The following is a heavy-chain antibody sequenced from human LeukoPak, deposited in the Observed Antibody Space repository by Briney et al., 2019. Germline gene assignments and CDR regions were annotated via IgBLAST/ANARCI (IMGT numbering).Heavy chain of an antibody. D-gene: IGHD3-10*01. CDR1: GYTFTGQY. CDR2: ITPNSGGT. V-gene: IGHV1-2*02. J-gene: IGHJ4*02. CDR3: ATGSGTYSPDY. Sequence: ASVKVSCQASGYTFTGQYLHWVRQAPGQGPEWMGWITPNSGGTNYAQKFQGRVTMTRDTSISTAYMELSRLRSDDTAIYYCATGSGTYSPDYWGQGTLVTVSS.